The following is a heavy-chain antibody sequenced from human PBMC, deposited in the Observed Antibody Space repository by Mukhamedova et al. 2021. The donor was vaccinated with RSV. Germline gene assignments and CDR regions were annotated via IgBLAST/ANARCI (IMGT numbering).Heavy chain of an antibody. Sequence: GKGLEWVSYISSSSTIYYADSVKGRFTISRDNAKNSLYLQMNSLRDEDTAVYYCARVLKLTWGQGTLVTVSS. J-gene: IGHJ5*02. V-gene: IGHV3-48*02. CDR2: ISSSSTI. CDR3: ARVLKLT.